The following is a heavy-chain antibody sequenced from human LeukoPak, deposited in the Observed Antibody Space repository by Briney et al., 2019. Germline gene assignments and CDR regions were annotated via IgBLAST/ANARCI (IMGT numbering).Heavy chain of an antibody. Sequence: GGSLRLSCAASGFTFRSFGMHWVRQAPGKGLEWVALIWYDGTEKYCADSVKGRFTVSRDNSKTAVYLQMNSLRGEDTAVYYCARELPPVAAYYLDYWGQGTLVTVSS. CDR1: GFTFRSFG. J-gene: IGHJ4*02. D-gene: IGHD6-25*01. CDR2: IWYDGTEK. CDR3: ARELPPVAAYYLDY. V-gene: IGHV3-33*01.